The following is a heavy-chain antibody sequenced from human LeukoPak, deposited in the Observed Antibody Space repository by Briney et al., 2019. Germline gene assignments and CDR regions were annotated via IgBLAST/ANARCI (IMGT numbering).Heavy chain of an antibody. D-gene: IGHD3-3*01. V-gene: IGHV3-21*01. Sequence: GGSLRLSCTASGFTFSSYSMTWVRQAPGKGLEWVSSISSSSSYIYYADSVKGRFTISRDNAKNSLYLQMDSLRAEDTAVYYCVRDRGVVPTFFDYWGQGTLVPVSS. J-gene: IGHJ4*02. CDR3: VRDRGVVPTFFDY. CDR1: GFTFSSYS. CDR2: ISSSSSYI.